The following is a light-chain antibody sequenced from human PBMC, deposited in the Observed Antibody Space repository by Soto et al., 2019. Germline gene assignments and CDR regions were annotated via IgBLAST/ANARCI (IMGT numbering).Light chain of an antibody. J-gene: IGKJ2*01. CDR2: GAS. CDR3: QQYGSSAPYT. Sequence: EIVLTQSAGTLSLSPGERATLSCRASQSVSNNYLAWYQKKPGQAPRLLIYGASSRASDVPERFSGSGSGKDFTLTISRLEPEDFAVYYCQQYGSSAPYTFGQGTKLQIK. V-gene: IGKV3-20*01. CDR1: QSVSNNY.